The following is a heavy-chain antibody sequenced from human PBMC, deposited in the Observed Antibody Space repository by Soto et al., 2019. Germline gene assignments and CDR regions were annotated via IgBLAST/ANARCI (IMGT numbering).Heavy chain of an antibody. V-gene: IGHV3-30-3*01. CDR3: ARDPSYGSIDY. Sequence: GGSLRLSCAASGFTFSRYAMHWVRQAPGKGLEWVAVISYDGSNKYYADSVKGRFTISRDNSKNTLYLQMNSLRAEDTAVYYCARDPSYGSIDYWGLGTLVTVSS. J-gene: IGHJ4*02. CDR2: ISYDGSNK. D-gene: IGHD3-10*01. CDR1: GFTFSRYA.